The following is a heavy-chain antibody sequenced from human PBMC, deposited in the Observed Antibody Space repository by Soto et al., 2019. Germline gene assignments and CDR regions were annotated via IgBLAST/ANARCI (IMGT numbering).Heavy chain of an antibody. CDR1: GFTFSSYA. CDR3: ARAPGGTHSYYYGMDV. Sequence: QVQLVESGGGVVQPGRSLRLSCAASGFTFSSYAMHWVRQAPGKGLEWVAVISYDGSNKYYADSVKGRFTISRDNSKNTLYLQMNSLRAEDMAVYYCARAPGGTHSYYYGMDVWGQGTTVTVSS. D-gene: IGHD1-1*01. V-gene: IGHV3-30-3*01. J-gene: IGHJ6*02. CDR2: ISYDGSNK.